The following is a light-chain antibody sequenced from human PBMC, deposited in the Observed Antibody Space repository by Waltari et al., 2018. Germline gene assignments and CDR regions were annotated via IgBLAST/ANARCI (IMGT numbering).Light chain of an antibody. Sequence: SALPQPASVSGSPGRSITISCTGTRSDFSLLAYVSWYHQRPGKVPRLIIYDVVKRPSGVSNRFSGSMSGYTATLTISGLQAEDEADYYCCSYTSSDTYVFGSGTTVTVL. CDR3: CSYTSSDTYV. CDR1: RSDFSLLAY. V-gene: IGLV2-14*03. CDR2: DVV. J-gene: IGLJ1*01.